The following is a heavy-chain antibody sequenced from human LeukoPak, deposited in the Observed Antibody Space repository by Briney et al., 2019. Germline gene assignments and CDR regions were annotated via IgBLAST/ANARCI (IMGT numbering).Heavy chain of an antibody. V-gene: IGHV4-59*01. CDR3: ARVTGYIVEDYFDY. CDR2: IYYSGST. Sequence: SETLSLTCTVSGGSLSSYYWNWLRQPPGKGLEWIGHIYYSGSTNYNPSLKSRVTISVDTSKNQFSLRLSSVTAADTAVYYCARVTGYIVEDYFDYWGQGTLVTVSS. D-gene: IGHD3-22*01. J-gene: IGHJ4*02. CDR1: GGSLSSYY.